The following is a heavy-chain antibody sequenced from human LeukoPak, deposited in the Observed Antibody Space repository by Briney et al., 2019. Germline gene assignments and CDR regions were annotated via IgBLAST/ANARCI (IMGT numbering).Heavy chain of an antibody. D-gene: IGHD1-7*01. Sequence: GGSLRLSCAASGFTFSSYWMNWVRQAPGKGLEWVSSISSSSSYIYYADSVKGRFTISRDNAKNSLYLQMNSLRAEDTAVYYCARDRVETLWNYHPMFDYWGQGTLVTVSS. CDR1: GFTFSSYW. J-gene: IGHJ4*02. CDR3: ARDRVETLWNYHPMFDY. CDR2: ISSSSSYI. V-gene: IGHV3-21*01.